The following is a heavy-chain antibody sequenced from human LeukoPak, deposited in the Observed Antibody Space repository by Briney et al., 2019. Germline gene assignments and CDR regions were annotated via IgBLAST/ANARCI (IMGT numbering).Heavy chain of an antibody. V-gene: IGHV3-64*01. D-gene: IGHD2-2*01. CDR3: ARDGEEETPQLLLVLNAFDI. CDR1: GFTFSSYA. Sequence: GGSLRLSCAASGFTFSSYAMHWVRQAPGKGLEYVSAISSNGGSTYYANSVKGRFTISRDNSKNTLYLQMGSLGAEDMAVYYCARDGEEETPQLLLVLNAFDIWGQGTMVTVSS. J-gene: IGHJ3*02. CDR2: ISSNGGST.